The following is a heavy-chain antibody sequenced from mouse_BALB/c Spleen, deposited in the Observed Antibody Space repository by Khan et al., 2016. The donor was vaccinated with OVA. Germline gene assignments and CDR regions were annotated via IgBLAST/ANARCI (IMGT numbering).Heavy chain of an antibody. V-gene: IGHV5-9-3*01. J-gene: IGHJ4*01. CDR1: GFTFSSFA. D-gene: IGHD2-2*01. CDR3: ARSLVDYYAMDY. CDR2: ISTGGHYT. Sequence: EVELVESGGGLVKPGGSLKLSCSASGFTFSSFAMSWVRQTPEKRLEWVATISTGGHYTFYPDSVKGRLTISRDNARNTLYLQMSSLSSEDTAMYYCARSLVDYYAMDYWGQGTSVTVSS.